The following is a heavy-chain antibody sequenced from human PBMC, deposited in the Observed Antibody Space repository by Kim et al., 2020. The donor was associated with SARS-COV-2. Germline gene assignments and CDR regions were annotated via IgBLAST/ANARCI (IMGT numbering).Heavy chain of an antibody. Sequence: GGSLRLSCAASGFTFSSYAMHWVRQAPGKGLEWVAVISYDGSNKYYADSVKGRFTISRDNSKNTLYLQMNSLRAEDTAVYYCARAEKDIVVVVAATTPGDYYYYGMDVWGQGTTVTVSS. D-gene: IGHD2-15*01. CDR3: ARAEKDIVVVVAATTPGDYYYYGMDV. CDR2: ISYDGSNK. J-gene: IGHJ6*02. V-gene: IGHV3-30*04. CDR1: GFTFSSYA.